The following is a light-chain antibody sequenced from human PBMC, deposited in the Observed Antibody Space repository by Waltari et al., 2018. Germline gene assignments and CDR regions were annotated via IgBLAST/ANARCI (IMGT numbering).Light chain of an antibody. V-gene: IGLV3-21*04. CDR1: STGMRH. CDR2: YNT. CDR3: QVWDRSRDHV. Sequence: SYVLTQPPSVSVAPGETATITCGGDSTGMRHVHWYQQRAGQAPRLVISYNTVRPSGLPERLSGATSGTTSTLTSGRVEAGDEADYYCQVWDRSRDHVFGAGTKVTVL. J-gene: IGLJ1*01.